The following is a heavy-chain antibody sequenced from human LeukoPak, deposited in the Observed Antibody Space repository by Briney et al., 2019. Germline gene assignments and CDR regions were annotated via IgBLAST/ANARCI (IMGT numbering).Heavy chain of an antibody. D-gene: IGHD4-17*01. V-gene: IGHV4-59*08. CDR3: ARQVLGTTVTTFDY. CDR2: IYYSGST. CDR1: GGSISSYY. J-gene: IGHJ4*02. Sequence: SETLSLTCTVSGGSISSYYWSWIRQPPGKGLEWIGYIYYSGSTNYNPSLKSRVTISVDTSKNQFSLELSSVTAADTAVYYCARQVLGTTVTTFDYWGQGTLVTVSS.